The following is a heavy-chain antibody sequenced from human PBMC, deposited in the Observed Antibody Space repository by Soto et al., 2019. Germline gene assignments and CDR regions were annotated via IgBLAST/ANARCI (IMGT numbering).Heavy chain of an antibody. CDR2: VFPDGST. CDR1: GVSVTAGNL. CDR3: ARVLSGNNEWFDP. Sequence: QVHLQESGPGLVKPWGTLSLTCAVSGVSVTAGNLWSWVRQSPGKGLEWIGEVFPDGSTNYNPSLKSLVTISLDKSQNHFSLFLTSVTATDTALYFCARVLSGNNEWFDPCGQGTLVTVST. J-gene: IGHJ5*02. V-gene: IGHV4-4*02. D-gene: IGHD1-1*01.